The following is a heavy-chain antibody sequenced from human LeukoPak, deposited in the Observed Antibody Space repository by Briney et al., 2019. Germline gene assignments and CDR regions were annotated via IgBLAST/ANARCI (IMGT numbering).Heavy chain of an antibody. Sequence: SETLSLTCAVYGGSFSGYYWNWIRQPPGKELEWIGSISYSGNTDYNPSLKSRVTLSVDTSKNQFSLKLTSVTAADSAVYYCAGLGVMVLVYQSESWGQGTPVTVSS. CDR1: GGSFSGYY. V-gene: IGHV4-34*01. CDR3: AGLGVMVLVYQSES. J-gene: IGHJ1*01. D-gene: IGHD2-8*01. CDR2: ISYSGNT.